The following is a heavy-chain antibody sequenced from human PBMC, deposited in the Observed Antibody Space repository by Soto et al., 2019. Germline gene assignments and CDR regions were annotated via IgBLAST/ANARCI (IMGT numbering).Heavy chain of an antibody. Sequence: EVQLLESGGGLVQPGGSLRLSCAASGFAFNNYVMSWVRQAPGKGLEWVSTIAGSFGTTAYADSVKGRFTISRDNSQNTLYLQMNSLRAEDTAIYYWAKDPPYRMYYFPQWGQGTPVTVSS. D-gene: IGHD2-8*01. CDR2: IAGSFGTT. CDR3: AKDPPYRMYYFPQ. CDR1: GFAFNNYV. J-gene: IGHJ4*02. V-gene: IGHV3-23*01.